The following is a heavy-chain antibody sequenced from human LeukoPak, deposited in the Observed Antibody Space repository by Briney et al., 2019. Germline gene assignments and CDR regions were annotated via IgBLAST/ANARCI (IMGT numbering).Heavy chain of an antibody. Sequence: GGSLRLSCAASGFTFSDYYMSWIRQAPGKGLEWISYICKIGTTKYYTDSVKGRFTISRDNAKNSLYLQLNSLRVEDTAVYYCVREIAYCDAACSSKGAYDIWGQGTTVTVSS. CDR1: GFTFSDYY. V-gene: IGHV3-11*04. CDR2: ICKIGTTK. J-gene: IGHJ3*02. D-gene: IGHD2-21*01. CDR3: VREIAYCDAACSSKGAYDI.